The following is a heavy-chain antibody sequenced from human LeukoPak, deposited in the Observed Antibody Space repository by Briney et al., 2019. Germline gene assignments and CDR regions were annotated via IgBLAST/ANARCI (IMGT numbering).Heavy chain of an antibody. V-gene: IGHV3-23*01. CDR3: AKDRRHYYGSGRYFYGMDV. CDR2: IIGSGEST. Sequence: GGSLRLSCAASGFTFSSYAMSWVRQAPGEGLEWVSAIIGSGESTYYADSVKGRFTISRDNSKNTLSLQMNSLRAGDTAIYYCAKDRRHYYGSGRYFYGMDVWGQGTTVTVSS. CDR1: GFTFSSYA. J-gene: IGHJ6*02. D-gene: IGHD3-10*01.